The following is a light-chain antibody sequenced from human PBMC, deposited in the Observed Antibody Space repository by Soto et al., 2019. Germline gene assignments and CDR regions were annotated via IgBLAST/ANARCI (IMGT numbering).Light chain of an antibody. CDR3: QVRTNWSIA. J-gene: IGKJ5*01. CDR1: QSVSNN. V-gene: IGKV3-11*01. CDR2: DAS. Sequence: EIVMTQSPATLSVSPGESATLSCRASQSVSNNLAWYQQKPGQAPRLLIYDASNRATGIPARFSGTGSGTDFTLTINNLEPEDFAVYYCQVRTNWSIAFGRGTRLEIK.